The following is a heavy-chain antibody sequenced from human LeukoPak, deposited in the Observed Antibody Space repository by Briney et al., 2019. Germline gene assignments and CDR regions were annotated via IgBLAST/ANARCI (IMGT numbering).Heavy chain of an antibody. V-gene: IGHV5-51*01. J-gene: IGHJ4*02. CDR1: GYSFTSYW. Sequence: GESLKISCKGSGYSFTSYWIGWVRQMPGKGLEWMGIIYPGDSDTRYSPSFQGQVTISADKSISTAYLQWSGLKASDTAMYYCARHFGEYSSGPSVDYWGQGTLVTVSS. D-gene: IGHD6-19*01. CDR2: IYPGDSDT. CDR3: ARHFGEYSSGPSVDY.